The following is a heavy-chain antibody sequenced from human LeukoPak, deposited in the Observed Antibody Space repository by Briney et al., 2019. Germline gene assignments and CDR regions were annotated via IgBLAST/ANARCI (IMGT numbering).Heavy chain of an antibody. D-gene: IGHD1-26*01. V-gene: IGHV4-39*01. CDR1: GGSISSSTYF. CDR2: IYYSAST. J-gene: IGHJ6*02. CDR3: ARLDGSGSYYYYYYAMDV. Sequence: PSETLSLTCTVSGGSISSSTYFWGWIRQPPGKGLEWIGSIYYSASTYYNPPLKSRVTISVDTSKNQFSLKLSSVTAADTAVYYCARLDGSGSYYYYYYAMDVWGQGTTVTVSS.